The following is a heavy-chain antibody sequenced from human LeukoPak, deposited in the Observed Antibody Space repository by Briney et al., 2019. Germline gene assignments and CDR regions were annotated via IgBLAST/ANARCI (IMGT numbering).Heavy chain of an antibody. CDR1: GFTFSSYS. Sequence: GGSLRVSCAASGFTFSSYSMNWVRQAPGKGREGVSSISSSSSYIYYADSVKGRFTISRDNAKNSLYLQMNSLRAEDTAVYYRARSPGELQYYFDYWGQGTLVTVSS. J-gene: IGHJ4*02. D-gene: IGHD1-26*01. CDR2: ISSSSSYI. CDR3: ARSPGELQYYFDY. V-gene: IGHV3-21*01.